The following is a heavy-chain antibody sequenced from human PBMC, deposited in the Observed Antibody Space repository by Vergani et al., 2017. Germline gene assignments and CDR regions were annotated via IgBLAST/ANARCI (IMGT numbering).Heavy chain of an antibody. CDR1: GGSISSSSYY. CDR2: IYYSGST. CDR3: ARQMNTAMVTGFDY. J-gene: IGHJ4*02. V-gene: IGHV4-39*01. Sequence: QVQLQESGPGLVKPSETLSLTCTVSGGSISSSSYYWGWIRQPPGKGLEWIGSIYYSGSTYYNPSLKSRVTISVDTSKNQFSLKLSSVTAADTAVYYCARQMNTAMVTGFDYWGQGTLVTVSS. D-gene: IGHD5-18*01.